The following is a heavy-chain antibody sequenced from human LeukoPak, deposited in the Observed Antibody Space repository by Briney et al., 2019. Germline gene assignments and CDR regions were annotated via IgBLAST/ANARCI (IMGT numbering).Heavy chain of an antibody. D-gene: IGHD3-22*01. Sequence: SETLSLTCTVSGGSISNYYWTWIRQPPGKGLEWIGYIYYTGSTNSNPSLKSRVTISVDTSKNQFSLKLSSVTAADTAVYYCARRSDYYDILNLWGQGTMVTVSS. CDR2: IYYTGST. J-gene: IGHJ3*01. V-gene: IGHV4-59*01. CDR1: GGSISNYY. CDR3: ARRSDYYDILNL.